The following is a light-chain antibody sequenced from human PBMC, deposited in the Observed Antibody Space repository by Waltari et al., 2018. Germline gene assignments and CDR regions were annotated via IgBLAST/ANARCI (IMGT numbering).Light chain of an antibody. V-gene: IGKV1-17*01. CDR2: GAT. J-gene: IGKJ2*03. Sequence: DIQMTQSPSSLSASVGDTVTITCRASQGISSYLNWFQQKPWKAPKLLIYGATTLQSGVPSRFSGSGSGTEFTLTISSLQPEDFAAYYCLQHNSYPISFGQGTKVEIK. CDR3: LQHNSYPIS. CDR1: QGISSY.